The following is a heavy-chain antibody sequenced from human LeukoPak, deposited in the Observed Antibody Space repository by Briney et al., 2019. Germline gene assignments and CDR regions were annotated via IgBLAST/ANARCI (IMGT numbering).Heavy chain of an antibody. Sequence: GGSLRLSCEVSGFTFTDYWMNWVRQAPGKGLEWVANIKQDGSEKYYVDSVKGRFTISRDNAKNSLYLQMNSLRAEDTAVYYCARDRSQGYYDFWSGYSGDYYFDYWGQGTLVTVSS. D-gene: IGHD3-3*01. CDR3: ARDRSQGYYDFWSGYSGDYYFDY. V-gene: IGHV3-7*01. CDR2: IKQDGSEK. CDR1: GFTFTDYW. J-gene: IGHJ4*02.